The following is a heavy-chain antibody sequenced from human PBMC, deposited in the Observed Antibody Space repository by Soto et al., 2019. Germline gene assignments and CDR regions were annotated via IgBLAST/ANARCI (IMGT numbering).Heavy chain of an antibody. CDR3: AREQRFCSAGICFSVGFDS. V-gene: IGHV3-53*01. CDR1: GFTVSSDY. Sequence: GGSLRLSCAASGFTVSSDYVNWVRQAPGKGLEWVSLLHSGASRDYAYYADSVKGRFTISRDNPKNTLYLQMNSMRAEDTAVYYCAREQRFCSAGICFSVGFDSWGQGTLVTVSS. J-gene: IGHJ4*02. CDR2: LHSGASRDYA. D-gene: IGHD2-15*01.